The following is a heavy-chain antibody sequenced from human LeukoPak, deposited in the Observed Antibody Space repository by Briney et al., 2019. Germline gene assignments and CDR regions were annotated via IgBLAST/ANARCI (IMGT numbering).Heavy chain of an antibody. CDR1: GFTFSSYW. D-gene: IGHD6-13*01. CDR2: INTDGSST. Sequence: GGSRRLSCAVSGFTFSSYWMHWVRQAPGKGLVWVSRINTDGSSTSYADSVKGRFTISRDNAKNTLYLQMNSLRAEDTAVYYCARVGYSSSWDFDYWGQGTLVTVAS. J-gene: IGHJ4*02. CDR3: ARVGYSSSWDFDY. V-gene: IGHV3-74*01.